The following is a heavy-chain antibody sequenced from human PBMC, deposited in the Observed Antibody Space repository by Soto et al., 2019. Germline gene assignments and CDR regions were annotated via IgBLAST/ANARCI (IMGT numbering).Heavy chain of an antibody. CDR3: ARALPINDDILTGFDD. CDR1: GFTFSSYA. CDR2: ISGSGGST. J-gene: IGHJ4*02. V-gene: IGHV3-23*01. D-gene: IGHD3-9*01. Sequence: GGSLRLSCAASGFTFSSYAMSWVRQAPGKGLEWVSAISGSGGSTYYADSVKGRFTISRDNSKNTLYLQMNSLRDGDTAVYYCARALPINDDILTGFDDWGQGTPVT.